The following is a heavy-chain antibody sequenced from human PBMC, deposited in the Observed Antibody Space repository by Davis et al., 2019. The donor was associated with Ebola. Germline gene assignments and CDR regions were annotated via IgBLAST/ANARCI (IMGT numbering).Heavy chain of an antibody. CDR2: INSDGSST. CDR1: GFTFSSYW. V-gene: IGHV3-74*01. J-gene: IGHJ6*02. D-gene: IGHD2-2*01. CDR3: ARGDIVVVPAARVNYYGMDV. Sequence: GESLKISCAASGFTFSSYWMHWVRQAPGKGLVWVSRINSDGSSTSYADSVKGRFTISRDNAKNTLYLQMNSLRAEDTAVYYCARGDIVVVPAARVNYYGMDVWGQGTTVTVSS.